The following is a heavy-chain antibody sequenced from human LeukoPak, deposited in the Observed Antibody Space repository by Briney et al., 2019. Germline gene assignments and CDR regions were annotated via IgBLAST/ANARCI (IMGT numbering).Heavy chain of an antibody. J-gene: IGHJ6*04. CDR1: GFTFSSYA. CDR2: ISYDGSNK. D-gene: IGHD2-2*01. CDR3: ARVLCRDIVAVPAENYYGMDV. Sequence: GGSLRLSCAASGFTFSSYAMHWVRQAPGKGLEWVAVISYDGSNKYYADSVKGRFTISRDNSKNTLYLQMNSLRAEDTAVYYCARVLCRDIVAVPAENYYGMDVWGKGTTVTVSS. V-gene: IGHV3-30*04.